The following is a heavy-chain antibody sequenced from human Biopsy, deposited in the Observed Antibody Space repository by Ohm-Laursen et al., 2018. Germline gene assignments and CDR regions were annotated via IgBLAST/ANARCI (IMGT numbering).Heavy chain of an antibody. CDR1: GDSISSYY. D-gene: IGHD3-22*01. CDR2: VYYTGST. J-gene: IGHJ2*01. CDR3: ARDRGYYSDRTVPGYFDL. V-gene: IGHV4-59*01. Sequence: TLSLTCTVSGDSISSYYWSWIRQPPGKGLLWIGSVYYTGSTDYNPSLQSRVTISVDTSKNHFSLRVRSVTPAVTAIYYCARDRGYYSDRTVPGYFDLWGRGTLVTVSS.